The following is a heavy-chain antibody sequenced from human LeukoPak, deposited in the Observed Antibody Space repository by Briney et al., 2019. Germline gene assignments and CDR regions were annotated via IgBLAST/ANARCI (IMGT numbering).Heavy chain of an antibody. CDR1: GYTFTTYA. Sequence: ASVKVSCKASGYTFTTYAMNWVRQAPGQGLEWMGWINTNTGNPTYAQGFTGRFVFSLDTSVSTAYLQISSLKAEDTAVYYCARDTSGYSYGSDAFDIWGQGTMVSVSS. J-gene: IGHJ3*02. CDR2: INTNTGNP. CDR3: ARDTSGYSYGSDAFDI. D-gene: IGHD5-18*01. V-gene: IGHV7-4-1*02.